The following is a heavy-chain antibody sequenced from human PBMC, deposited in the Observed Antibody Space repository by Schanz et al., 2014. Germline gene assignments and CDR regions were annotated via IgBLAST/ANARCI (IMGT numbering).Heavy chain of an antibody. V-gene: IGHV1-46*01. J-gene: IGHJ4*02. CDR2: INPSGGGT. Sequence: QVQLIQSGAEVKKPGASVKVSCKASGYTFVSYSMHWVRQAPGQGLEWMGIINPSGGGTTYAQKFQGRVTMTRDTSTSTVYMELRSLRSDDTAVYYCARDQSPYTNSSDVRYFDYWGQGSLVTVSS. CDR1: GYTFVSYS. D-gene: IGHD6-6*01. CDR3: ARDQSPYTNSSDVRYFDY.